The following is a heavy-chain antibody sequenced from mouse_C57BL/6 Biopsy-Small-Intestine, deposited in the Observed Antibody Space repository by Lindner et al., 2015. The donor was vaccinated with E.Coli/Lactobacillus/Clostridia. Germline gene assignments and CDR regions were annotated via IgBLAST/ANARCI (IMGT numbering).Heavy chain of an antibody. V-gene: IGHV5-6*01. D-gene: IGHD2-4*01. CDR3: ARGYDYDRYAMDY. CDR1: GFTFSSYG. Sequence: VQLQESGGDLVKPGGSLKLSCAASGFTFSSYGMSWVRQTPDKRLEWVATISTGGSYTYYPDSVKGRFTISRDNAKNTLYLQMSSLKSEDTAMYFCARGYDYDRYAMDYWGQGTSVTVSS. CDR2: ISTGGSYT. J-gene: IGHJ4*01.